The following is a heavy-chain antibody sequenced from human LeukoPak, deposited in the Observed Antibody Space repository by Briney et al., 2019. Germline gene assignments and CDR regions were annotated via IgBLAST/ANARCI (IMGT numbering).Heavy chain of an antibody. J-gene: IGHJ4*02. V-gene: IGHV3-7*01. D-gene: IGHD5-18*01. CDR2: INQDGSGK. CDR3: ARDPSRRYTYGYGDS. Sequence: GGSLRLSCGASGFTFSGYWMNWVRQPPGKGLEGVAIINQDGSGKYFLDSVKGRFTISRDNAKNSLYLQMNSLRAEDTGLYYCARDPSRRYTYGYGDSWGQGTLVTVSS. CDR1: GFTFSGYW.